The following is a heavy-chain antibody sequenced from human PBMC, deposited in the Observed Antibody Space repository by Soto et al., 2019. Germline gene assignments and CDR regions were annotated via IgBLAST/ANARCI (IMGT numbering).Heavy chain of an antibody. CDR3: KTDVGARVVGS. Sequence: ASVKVSCKASGFPFTKYTIYWVRQAPGQSLEWMGWINGGNGNTKYSQNFQGRVTITRDTSATTAYMELSSLRSEDTAVYYCKTDVGARVVGSRGQGPLVAVSS. V-gene: IGHV1-3*01. D-gene: IGHD1-26*01. CDR1: GFPFTKYT. CDR2: INGGNGNT. J-gene: IGHJ4*02.